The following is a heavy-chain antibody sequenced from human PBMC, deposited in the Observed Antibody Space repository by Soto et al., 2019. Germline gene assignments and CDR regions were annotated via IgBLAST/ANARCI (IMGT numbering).Heavy chain of an antibody. J-gene: IGHJ6*02. Sequence: SVKVSCKASGGTFSSYTISWVRQAPGQGLEWTGRIIPILGIANYAQKFQGRVTITADESTSTAYMELSSLRSEDTAVYYCAREGRYDFWSGYPQGYYYYGMDVWGQGTTVTVSS. V-gene: IGHV1-69*04. CDR3: AREGRYDFWSGYPQGYYYYGMDV. D-gene: IGHD3-3*01. CDR1: GGTFSSYT. CDR2: IIPILGIA.